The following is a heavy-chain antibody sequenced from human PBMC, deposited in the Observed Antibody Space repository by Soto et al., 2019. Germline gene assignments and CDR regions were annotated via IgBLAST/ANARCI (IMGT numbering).Heavy chain of an antibody. CDR2: IPQDGVDG. CDR1: GFAFSMYS. D-gene: IGHD2-21*02. Sequence: GGSLRLSCEVSGFAFSMYSMSWVRQSPGKGLEWVAKIPQDGVDGHYADSVKGRFTISRDNGKNSLYLQLNNLRAEDTAVYYCSRDHLILPAHDFFYGSDVWGRGATVTVSS. J-gene: IGHJ6*02. V-gene: IGHV3-7*03. CDR3: SRDHLILPAHDFFYGSDV.